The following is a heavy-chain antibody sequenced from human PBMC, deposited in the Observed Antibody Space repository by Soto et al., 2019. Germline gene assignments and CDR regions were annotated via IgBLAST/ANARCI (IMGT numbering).Heavy chain of an antibody. J-gene: IGHJ4*02. CDR2: VYYRGRS. CDR1: VGSVSNSNYY. CDR3: VSQRTSVLTKAYFDY. Sequence: KPSETLSITCTFSVGSVSNSNYYWGWIRQSPGKGLEWIGSVYYRGRSYSKSSVKSRVTISVDTSKNQFSLNLNSVTASDTAVYYCVSQRTSVLTKAYFDYWGPGAMVTVSS. D-gene: IGHD2-8*01. V-gene: IGHV4-39*01.